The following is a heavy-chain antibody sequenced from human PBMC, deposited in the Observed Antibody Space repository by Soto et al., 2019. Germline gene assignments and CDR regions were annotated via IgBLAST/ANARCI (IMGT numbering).Heavy chain of an antibody. V-gene: IGHV4-31*03. D-gene: IGHD6-13*01. J-gene: IGHJ4*02. CDR1: GGSISSGGYY. Sequence: SETLSLTCTVSGGSISSGGYYWSWIRQHPGKGLEWIGYIYYSGSTYYNPSLKSRVTISVDTSKNQFSLKLSSVTAADTAVYYCARGSGGSSWYYFDYWGQGALVTVSS. CDR3: ARGSGGSSWYYFDY. CDR2: IYYSGST.